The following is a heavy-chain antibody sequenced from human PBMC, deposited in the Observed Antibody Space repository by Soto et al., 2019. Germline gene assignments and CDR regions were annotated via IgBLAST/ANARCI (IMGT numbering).Heavy chain of an antibody. CDR3: ARDRGELLNYFDY. V-gene: IGHV3-21*01. CDR2: ISSSSSYI. Sequence: SLRLSCAASGFTFSSYSMNWVRQAPGKGLEWVSSISSSSSYIYYADSVKGRFTISRDNAKNSLYLQMNSLRAEDTAVYYCARDRGELLNYFDYWGQGTLVTVSS. J-gene: IGHJ4*02. CDR1: GFTFSSYS. D-gene: IGHD2-15*01.